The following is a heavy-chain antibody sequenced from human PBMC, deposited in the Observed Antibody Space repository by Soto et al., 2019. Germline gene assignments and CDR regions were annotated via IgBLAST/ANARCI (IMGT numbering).Heavy chain of an antibody. CDR3: ARVSGSYYYAMDV. CDR2: IYHSGST. V-gene: IGHV4-4*02. J-gene: IGHJ6*02. Sequence: QVQLQESGPGLVKPSGTLSLTCAVSGGSISSSNWWSWVRQPPGKGLEWIGEIYHSGSTNYHPSLRSRVTISVYNSKNQFSLKLSPVTAADTAVYYWARVSGSYYYAMDVWGQGTTVTVSS. CDR1: GGSISSSNW. D-gene: IGHD1-26*01.